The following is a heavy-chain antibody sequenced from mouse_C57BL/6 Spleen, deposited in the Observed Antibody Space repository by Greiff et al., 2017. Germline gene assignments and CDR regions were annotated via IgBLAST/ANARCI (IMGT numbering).Heavy chain of an antibody. CDR2: ISSGGSYT. D-gene: IGHD2-13*01. CDR1: GFTFSSYG. V-gene: IGHV5-6*01. CDR3: ATIYYDDPFDY. Sequence: EVMLVESGGDLVKPGGSLKLSCAASGFTFSSYGMSWVRQTPDKRLEWVATISSGGSYTYYPDSVKGRFTISRDNAKNTLYLQMSSLKSEDTAMYYCATIYYDDPFDYWGQGTTLTVSS. J-gene: IGHJ2*01.